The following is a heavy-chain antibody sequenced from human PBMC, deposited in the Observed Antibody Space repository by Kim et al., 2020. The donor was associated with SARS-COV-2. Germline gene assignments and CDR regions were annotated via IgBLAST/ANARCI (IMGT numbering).Heavy chain of an antibody. V-gene: IGHV3-23*01. Sequence: ADPVKGRFTIFRDNSKKMLYLQMNSLRAEDTAVYYCAKDLSDYYYYGMDVWGQGTTVTVSS. J-gene: IGHJ6*02. CDR3: AKDLSDYYYYGMDV.